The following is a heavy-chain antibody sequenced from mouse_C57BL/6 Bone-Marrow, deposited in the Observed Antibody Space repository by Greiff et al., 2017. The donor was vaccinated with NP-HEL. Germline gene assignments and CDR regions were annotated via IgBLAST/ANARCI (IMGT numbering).Heavy chain of an antibody. V-gene: IGHV1-81*01. CDR2: IYPRSGNT. Sequence: VQLVESGAELARPGASVKLSCKASGYTFTSYGISWVKQRTGQGLEWIGEIYPRSGNTYYNEKFKGKATLTADKSSSTAYIELRSLTSEDSAVYFCAREDYYSNPFAYWGQGTLVTVSA. CDR3: AREDYYSNPFAY. D-gene: IGHD2-5*01. CDR1: GYTFTSYG. J-gene: IGHJ3*01.